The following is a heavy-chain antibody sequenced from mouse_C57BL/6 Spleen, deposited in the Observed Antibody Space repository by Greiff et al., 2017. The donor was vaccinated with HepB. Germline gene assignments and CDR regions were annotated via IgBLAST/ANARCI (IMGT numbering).Heavy chain of an antibody. J-gene: IGHJ1*01. CDR2: IRNKANGYTT. Sequence: EVKLVESGGGLVQPGGSLSLSCAASGFTFTDYYMSWVRQPPGKALEWLGFIRNKANGYTTEYSASVKGRFTISRDNSQSILYLQMNALRAEDSATYYCARCDSSYWYFDVWGAGTPVTVSS. CDR3: ARCDSSYWYFDV. V-gene: IGHV7-3*01. D-gene: IGHD1-1*01. CDR1: GFTFTDYY.